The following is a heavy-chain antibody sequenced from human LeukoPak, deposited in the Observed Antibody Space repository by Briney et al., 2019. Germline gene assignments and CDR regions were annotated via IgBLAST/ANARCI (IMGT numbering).Heavy chain of an antibody. CDR2: ISSSGGST. CDR1: GFTFSSYA. D-gene: IGHD3-10*01. V-gene: IGHV3-23*01. CDR3: AKAVRGGTWYFDL. Sequence: GGSLRLSCAASGFTFSSYAMSWVRQAPGKGLEWVSAISSSGGSTYYADSVKGRFTISRDNSKNTLYLQMNSLRAEDTAVYYCAKAVRGGTWYFDLWGRGTLVTVSS. J-gene: IGHJ2*01.